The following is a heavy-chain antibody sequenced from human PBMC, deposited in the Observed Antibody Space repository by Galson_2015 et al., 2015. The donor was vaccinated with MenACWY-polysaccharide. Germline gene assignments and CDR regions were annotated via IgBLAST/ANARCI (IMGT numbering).Heavy chain of an antibody. V-gene: IGHV3-30*02. CDR1: GFTFSSYG. J-gene: IGHJ6*02. D-gene: IGHD2-15*01. Sequence: SLRLSCAASGFTFSSYGMHWVRQAPGKGLEGVAFIRYDGSNKYYADSVKGRFTIPRDNSKSTLYLQMNSLRAEDTAVYYCAVGRATDYYYYYGMDVWGQGTTVTVSS. CDR3: AVGRATDYYYYYGMDV. CDR2: IRYDGSNK.